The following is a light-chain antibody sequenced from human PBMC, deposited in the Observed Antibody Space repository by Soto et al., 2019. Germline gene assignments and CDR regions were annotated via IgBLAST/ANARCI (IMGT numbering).Light chain of an antibody. CDR3: QTWGTGTLV. J-gene: IGLJ2*01. V-gene: IGLV4-69*01. Sequence: QAVVTQSPSASASLGASVKLTCTLSSGHSSYAIAWHQQQPEKGPRYLMKLNSDGSHSKGDGIPDRFSGSSSGAERYLTISSLQSEDGADYYCQTWGTGTLVFGGGTKLTVL. CDR1: SGHSSYA. CDR2: LNSDGSH.